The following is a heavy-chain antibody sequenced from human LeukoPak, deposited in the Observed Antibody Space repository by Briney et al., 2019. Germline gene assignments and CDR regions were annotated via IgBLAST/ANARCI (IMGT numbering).Heavy chain of an antibody. V-gene: IGHV5-51*01. J-gene: IGHJ4*02. D-gene: IGHD2-21*02. CDR1: GYSFISNG. CDR2: IYPGDVET. CDR3: ARPSTAAQSY. Sequence: GESLKISCKASGYSFISNGVGWVRQMPGKRLEGLGTIYPGDVETRYTPSFHGQVTIPADKSINTAYLQWSSLTASDTAMYYCARPSTAAQSYWGQGTLVTVSS.